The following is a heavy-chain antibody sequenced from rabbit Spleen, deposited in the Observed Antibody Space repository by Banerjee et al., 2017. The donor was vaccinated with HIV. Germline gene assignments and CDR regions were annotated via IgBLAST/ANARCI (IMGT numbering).Heavy chain of an antibody. J-gene: IGHJ4*01. CDR3: ARHSRSSDYSFNL. CDR2: IDTGSGGA. D-gene: IGHD1-1*01. V-gene: IGHV1S40*01. CDR1: GFTISSSYY. Sequence: QSLEESGGGLVQPEGSLTLTCTASGFTISSSYYMCWVRQAPGKGLEWIGCIDTGSGGAYYASWAKGRFTISKTSSTTVTLQMTSLTAADTATYFCARHSRSSDYSFNLWGQGTLVTVS.